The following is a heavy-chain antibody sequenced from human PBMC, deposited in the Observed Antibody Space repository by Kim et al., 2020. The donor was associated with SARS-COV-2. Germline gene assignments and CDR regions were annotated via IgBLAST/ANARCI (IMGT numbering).Heavy chain of an antibody. V-gene: IGHV1-46*01. J-gene: IGHJ4*02. Sequence: AQKFQGRVTRTRETSTSTVYMELSSLRSEDTAVYYCASGGWIQLWPYFDYWGQGTLVTVSS. D-gene: IGHD5-18*01. CDR3: ASGGWIQLWPYFDY.